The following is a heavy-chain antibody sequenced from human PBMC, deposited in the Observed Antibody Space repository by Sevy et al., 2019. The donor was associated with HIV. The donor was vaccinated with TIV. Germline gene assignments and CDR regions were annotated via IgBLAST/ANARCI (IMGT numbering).Heavy chain of an antibody. Sequence: GGSLRLSCAASGITFTIYTMNWARQAPGKGLEWVSSISSSSSYIYYADSVKGRFTISRDNAKSSLYLQMNSLRAEDTAVYYCAREDSNGVCYSHWGQGTLVTVSS. V-gene: IGHV3-21*01. J-gene: IGHJ4*02. CDR2: ISSSSSYI. D-gene: IGHD2-8*01. CDR3: AREDSNGVCYSH. CDR1: GITFTIYT.